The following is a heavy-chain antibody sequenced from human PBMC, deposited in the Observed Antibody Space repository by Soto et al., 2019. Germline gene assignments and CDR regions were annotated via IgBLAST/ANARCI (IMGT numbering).Heavy chain of an antibody. D-gene: IGHD1-1*01. CDR3: VRGTTIPGIDY. CDR1: GFTFTSYW. CDR2: IKQDGRDK. V-gene: IGHV3-7*04. Sequence: GGSLRLSCAASGFTFTSYWTNWVRQAPGKGLEWVANIKQDGRDKNYVDSVKGRFTISRDNAKNSLYLQMNSLRPEDTAIYYCVRGTTIPGIDYWGQGALVTVSS. J-gene: IGHJ4*02.